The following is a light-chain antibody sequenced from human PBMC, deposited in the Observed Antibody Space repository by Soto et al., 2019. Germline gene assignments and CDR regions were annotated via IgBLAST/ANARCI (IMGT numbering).Light chain of an antibody. J-gene: IGKJ3*01. CDR2: GAS. V-gene: IGKV3-15*01. CDR3: QQYHYWPPIT. CDR1: QTVSDD. Sequence: EIVMTQSPATLFVSPGERATLSCRASQTVSDDLAWYQQKPGQAPRILIYGASTRATDIPARFSGGGSGTEFTLTISSLQSEDSAIYYCQQYHYWPPITFGPGTKVNI.